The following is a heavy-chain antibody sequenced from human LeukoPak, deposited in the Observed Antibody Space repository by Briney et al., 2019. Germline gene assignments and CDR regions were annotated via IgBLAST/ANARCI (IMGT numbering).Heavy chain of an antibody. CDR3: ASRLTGYPYYFDY. D-gene: IGHD3-9*01. CDR1: GGSIRSSSSY. Sequence: SETLSLTCTVSGGSIRSSSSYWGWIRQPPGKGLEWIGSIYYSGSTYYNPSLKSRVTISVDTSKNQFSLKLSSVTAADTAVYYCASRLTGYPYYFDYWGQGTLVTVSS. J-gene: IGHJ4*02. V-gene: IGHV4-39*07. CDR2: IYYSGST.